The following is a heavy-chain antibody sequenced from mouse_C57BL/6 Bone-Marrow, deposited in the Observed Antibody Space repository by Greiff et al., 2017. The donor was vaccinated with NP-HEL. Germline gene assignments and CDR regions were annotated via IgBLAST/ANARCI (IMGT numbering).Heavy chain of an antibody. Sequence: EVKVVESGGGLVKPGGSLKLSCAASGFTFSSYTMSWVRQTPEKRLEWVATISGGGGNTYYPDSVKGRFTISRDNAKNTLYLQMSSLRSEDTALYYCAREDDGYYAMDYWGQGTSVTVSS. CDR2: ISGGGGNT. CDR3: AREDDGYYAMDY. CDR1: GFTFSSYT. J-gene: IGHJ4*01. V-gene: IGHV5-9*01. D-gene: IGHD2-3*01.